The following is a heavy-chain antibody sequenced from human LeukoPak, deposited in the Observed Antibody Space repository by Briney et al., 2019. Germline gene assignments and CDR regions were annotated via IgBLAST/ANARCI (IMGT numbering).Heavy chain of an antibody. CDR1: GGSFSGYY. J-gene: IGHJ4*02. CDR2: INHSGST. V-gene: IGHV4-34*01. Sequence: PSETLSLTCAVYGGSFSGYYWSWIRQPPGKGLEWIGEINHSGSTNYNPSLKSRVTISVDTSKNQFSLKLSSVTAADTAVYYCARGPRRGTMVRGVIMWGQGTLVTVSS. D-gene: IGHD3-10*01. CDR3: ARGPRRGTMVRGVIM.